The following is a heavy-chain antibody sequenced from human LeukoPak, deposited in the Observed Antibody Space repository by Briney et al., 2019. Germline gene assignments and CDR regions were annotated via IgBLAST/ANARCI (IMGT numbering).Heavy chain of an antibody. CDR2: IKHDGSEE. V-gene: IGHV3-7*04. CDR3: ARGSGNYCIH. D-gene: IGHD3-10*01. J-gene: IGHJ4*02. CDR1: GFPFSTYW. Sequence: GGSLRLSCAASGFPFSTYWMTWVRQAPGKGPEWVANIKHDGSEENYVDSVTGRFTISRDNAKNSLNLQMNSLRAEDTAVYYCARGSGNYCIHWGQGTLVTVSS.